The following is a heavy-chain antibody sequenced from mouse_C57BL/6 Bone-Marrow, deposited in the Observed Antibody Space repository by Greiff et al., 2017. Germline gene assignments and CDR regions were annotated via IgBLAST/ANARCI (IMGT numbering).Heavy chain of an antibody. J-gene: IGHJ1*03. CDR3: SRRGGKVATDLYFDV. D-gene: IGHD1-1*01. V-gene: IGHV1-78*01. Sequence: QVQLQQSDAELVKPGASVKISCKVSGYTFTDHTIHWMKQRPEQGLEWIGYIYPRDGSTKYNEKFKGKATLTADKSSSTAYMQLNSLTSEASAVYICSRRGGKVATDLYFDVWGTGTTGTVSS. CDR2: IYPRDGST. CDR1: GYTFTDHT.